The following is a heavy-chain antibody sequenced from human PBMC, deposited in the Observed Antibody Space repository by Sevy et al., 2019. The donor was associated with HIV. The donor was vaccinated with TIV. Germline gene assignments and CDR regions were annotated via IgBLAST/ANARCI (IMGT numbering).Heavy chain of an antibody. D-gene: IGHD6-19*01. CDR2: IYYSGST. V-gene: IGHV4-59*01. Sequence: SETLSLTCTVSGGSISSYYWSWIRQPPGKGLEWIGYIYYSGSTNYNPSLKSRVTISVDTSKNQFSLKPSSVTAADTAVYYCARDFRSSSGWSLFDYSGQGTLVTVSS. J-gene: IGHJ4*02. CDR3: ARDFRSSSGWSLFDY. CDR1: GGSISSYY.